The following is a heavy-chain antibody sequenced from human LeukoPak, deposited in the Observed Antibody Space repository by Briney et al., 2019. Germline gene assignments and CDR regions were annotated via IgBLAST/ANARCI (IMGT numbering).Heavy chain of an antibody. CDR1: GFTFSSYG. CDR2: IWYDGSNK. J-gene: IGHJ4*02. CDR3: ATDGLYYYNSSEQYYFDY. D-gene: IGHD3-22*01. Sequence: GGSLRLSCAASGFTFSSYGMHWVRQAPGKGLEWVAVIWYDGSNKYYADSVKGRLTISRDNSKNTLYLQMNSLRAEDTAVYYCATDGLYYYNSSEQYYFDYWGQGTLVTVSS. V-gene: IGHV3-33*01.